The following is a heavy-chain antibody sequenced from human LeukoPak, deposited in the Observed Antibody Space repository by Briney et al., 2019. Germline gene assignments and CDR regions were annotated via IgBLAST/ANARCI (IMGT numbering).Heavy chain of an antibody. CDR1: GFTFSSYA. Sequence: GGSLRLSCAASGFTFSSYAMGWVRQAPGKGLEWVSAISGSGGSTYYADSVKGRFTISRDNSKNTLYLQMNSLRAEDTAVYYCAKDVGYYGSGSYYYSWGQGTLVTVSS. D-gene: IGHD3-10*01. CDR2: ISGSGGST. J-gene: IGHJ4*02. CDR3: AKDVGYYGSGSYYYS. V-gene: IGHV3-23*01.